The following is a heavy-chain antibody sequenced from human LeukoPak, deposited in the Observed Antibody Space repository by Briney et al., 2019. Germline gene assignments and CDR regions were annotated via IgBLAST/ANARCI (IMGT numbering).Heavy chain of an antibody. J-gene: IGHJ4*02. CDR2: INTNTGDP. Sequence: ASVKVSCKASGYTFTAYAMNWVRQAPGQGLEWMGWINTNTGDPTFAQGFAGRFVFSLDTSVSTAYLQISSLKAEDTAVYYCATSPGIAAPSGYYFDHWGQGTLVTVSS. D-gene: IGHD6-13*01. CDR3: ATSPGIAAPSGYYFDH. V-gene: IGHV7-4-1*02. CDR1: GYTFTAYA.